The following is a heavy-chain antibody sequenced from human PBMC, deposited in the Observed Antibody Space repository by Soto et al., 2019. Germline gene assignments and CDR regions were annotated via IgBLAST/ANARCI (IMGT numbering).Heavy chain of an antibody. Sequence: SETLSLTCTVSGGSTSSSSYQWVWIRQPPGKGLEWIGNVYYNGNTYHNPSLKSRLTISVDTSNNQFSLKVKSVTAADTAVYYCARLSGSYNDRYFDYWGQGTLVTVSS. CDR2: VYYNGNT. CDR3: ARLSGSYNDRYFDY. J-gene: IGHJ4*02. D-gene: IGHD1-26*01. V-gene: IGHV4-39*01. CDR1: GGSTSSSSYQ.